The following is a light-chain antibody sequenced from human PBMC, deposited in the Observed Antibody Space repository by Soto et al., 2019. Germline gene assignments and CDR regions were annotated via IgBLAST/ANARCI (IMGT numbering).Light chain of an antibody. V-gene: IGKV3-11*01. CDR2: DAS. J-gene: IGKJ4*01. CDR3: QQRSTWPRT. CDR1: QSVTSS. Sequence: EIVLTQSPATLSLSPGERATLSCRASQSVTSSLVWYQQKPGQAPRLLIYDASSRATGIPARFSGSGSGTDFTLTISRLEPEDFAVYYCQQRSTWPRTFGGGTKVEIK.